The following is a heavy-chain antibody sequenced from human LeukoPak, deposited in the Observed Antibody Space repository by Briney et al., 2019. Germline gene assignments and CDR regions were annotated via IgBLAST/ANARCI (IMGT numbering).Heavy chain of an antibody. CDR1: GDKFSTYW. CDR3: ARRKFDSSGSAFFDY. D-gene: IGHD3-22*01. CDR2: IYLGDSDT. V-gene: IGHV5-51*01. Sequence: GESLNISCKGIGDKFSTYWIGWVRQMPGKGLEWMGSIYLGDSDTRNSPSFQGRVSLSADKSASTAYLQWSSLKASDTAIYYCARRKFDSSGSAFFDYWGRGTLVTVSS. J-gene: IGHJ4*02.